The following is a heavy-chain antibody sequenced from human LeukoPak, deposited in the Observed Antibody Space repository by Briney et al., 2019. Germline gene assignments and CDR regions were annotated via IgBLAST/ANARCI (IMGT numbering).Heavy chain of an antibody. CDR1: GFTFSSYA. CDR3: TRSGTRLGTDFDY. CDR2: ISGSGGST. V-gene: IGHV3-23*01. J-gene: IGHJ4*02. Sequence: GGSLRLSCAASGFTFSSYAMSWVRQAPGKGLEWVSTISGSGGSTYYVDSVKGRFTISRDNAKNTLYLQMNSLRVEDTAVYYCTRSGTRLGTDFDYWGQGTLVTVSS. D-gene: IGHD3-16*01.